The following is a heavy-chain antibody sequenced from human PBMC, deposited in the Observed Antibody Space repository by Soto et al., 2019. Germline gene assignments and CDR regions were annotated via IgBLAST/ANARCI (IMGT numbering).Heavy chain of an antibody. CDR1: GYSFTSYW. J-gene: IGHJ4*02. CDR3: ARLAYCGGDCYMGDY. CDR2: IYPGDSNT. Sequence: PGESLKISCKGSGYSFTSYWIGWVRQMPGKGLEWMGIIYPGDSNTRYSPSFQGQVTISADKSISTAYLQWSSLKASDTAMYYCARLAYCGGDCYMGDYWGQGTLVTVSS. D-gene: IGHD2-21*02. V-gene: IGHV5-51*01.